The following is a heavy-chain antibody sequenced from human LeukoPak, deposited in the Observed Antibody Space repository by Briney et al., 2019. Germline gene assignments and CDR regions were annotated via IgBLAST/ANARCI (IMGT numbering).Heavy chain of an antibody. Sequence: ASVKVSCKASGYTFTSYYMHWVRQAPGQGLEWMGIINPSGGSTSYAQKFQGRVTMTRDTSTSTVYMELSSLRSEDTAVYYCARGYPLNTVAITPRCDYWGQGTLVTVSS. CDR2: INPSGGST. D-gene: IGHD4-23*01. CDR3: ARGYPLNTVAITPRCDY. J-gene: IGHJ4*02. V-gene: IGHV1-46*01. CDR1: GYTFTSYY.